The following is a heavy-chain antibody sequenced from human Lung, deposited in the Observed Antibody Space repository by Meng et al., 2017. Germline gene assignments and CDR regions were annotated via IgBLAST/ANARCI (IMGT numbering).Heavy chain of an antibody. D-gene: IGHD6-13*01. V-gene: IGHV3-33*01. CDR2: IWYDGSNK. Sequence: QVQLVESGGGVVQPGRFLRLSCAASGFTFSSDGMHWFRQAPGKGLEWVAVIWYDGSNKYYADSVKGRFTISRDNSKNTLYLQMNSLRAEDTAVYYCARGRYSSSSAVVDYWGQGTLVTVSS. CDR1: GFTFSSDG. CDR3: ARGRYSSSSAVVDY. J-gene: IGHJ4*02.